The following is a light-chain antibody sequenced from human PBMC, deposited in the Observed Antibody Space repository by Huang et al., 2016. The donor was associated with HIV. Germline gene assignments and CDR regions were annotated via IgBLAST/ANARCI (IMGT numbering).Light chain of an antibody. CDR1: QDIARF. CDR3: QQYDGLPPWT. J-gene: IGKJ1*01. Sequence: DIQMTQSPSSLSASIGDKVTITCQATQDIARFLNWYQQKPCQAPNLLIYDASTLQTGVPSRFSGSGSGTDFSFTISSLQPEDIATYYCQQYDGLPPWTFGQGTKVEIQ. V-gene: IGKV1-33*01. CDR2: DAS.